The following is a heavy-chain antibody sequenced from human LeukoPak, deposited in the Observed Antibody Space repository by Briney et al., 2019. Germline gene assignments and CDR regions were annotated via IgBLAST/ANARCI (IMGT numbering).Heavy chain of an antibody. CDR3: ARDEGDSSGWIRPFDY. V-gene: IGHV1-18*04. D-gene: IGHD6-19*01. CDR2: ISAYNGNT. CDR1: GYTFTSYG. Sequence: ASVKVSCKASGYTFTSYGISWVRQAPGQGLEWMGWISAYNGNTNYAQKLQCRVTITTDTSTSTAYMELRSLRSDDTAVYYCARDEGDSSGWIRPFDYWGQGTLVTVSS. J-gene: IGHJ4*02.